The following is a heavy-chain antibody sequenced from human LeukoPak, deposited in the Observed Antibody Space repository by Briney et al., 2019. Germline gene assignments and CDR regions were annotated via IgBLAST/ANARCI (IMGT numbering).Heavy chain of an antibody. D-gene: IGHD6-13*01. CDR3: ARAGQGGYSSSWFPFDY. J-gene: IGHJ4*02. CDR1: GGSISSYY. CDR2: IYYSGST. Sequence: SETLSPTCTVSGGSISSYYWSWIRQPPGKGPEWIGYIYYSGSTNYNPSLKSRVTISVDTSKSQFSLKLSSVTAADTAVYYCARAGQGGYSSSWFPFDYWGQGTLVTVSS. V-gene: IGHV4-59*01.